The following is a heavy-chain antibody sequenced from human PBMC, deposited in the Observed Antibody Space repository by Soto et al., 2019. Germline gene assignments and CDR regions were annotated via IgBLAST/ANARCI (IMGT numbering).Heavy chain of an antibody. V-gene: IGHV1-2*04. D-gene: IGHD5-18*01. J-gene: IGHJ4*02. Sequence: QVQLVQSGAEVKKLGASVKVSCKASGYTFTAYYIHWVRQAPGQGLEWVGWINPNSGDTNYAQRFQGWVTMTGDTSVSTAYMDLTRLRSDDMAVYYCARGGYTYGYGLDYWGQGTLVTVSS. CDR1: GYTFTAYY. CDR2: INPNSGDT. CDR3: ARGGYTYGYGLDY.